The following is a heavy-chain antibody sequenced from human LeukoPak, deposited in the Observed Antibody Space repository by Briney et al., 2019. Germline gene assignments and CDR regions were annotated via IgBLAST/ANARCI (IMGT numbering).Heavy chain of an antibody. D-gene: IGHD5-24*01. CDR3: ARGWLQSGFDY. Sequence: SQTLSLTCALPGDSVSTNSAGWNWIRQSPSRGLEWLGRTYYKSNWYKDYAASEKSRITINPDTSKNQFSLQLNSVTPEDTAVYYCARGWLQSGFDYWGQGTLVTVSS. J-gene: IGHJ4*02. CDR1: GDSVSTNSAG. V-gene: IGHV6-1*01. CDR2: TYYKSNWYK.